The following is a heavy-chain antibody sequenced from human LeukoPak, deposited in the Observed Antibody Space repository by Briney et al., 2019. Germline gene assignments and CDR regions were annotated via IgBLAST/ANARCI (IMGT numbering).Heavy chain of an antibody. CDR2: IYYSGSP. CDR3: AREIPRVLGECFDP. CDR1: GRSISSYY. D-gene: IGHD4/OR15-4a*01. V-gene: IGHV4-59*01. J-gene: IGHJ5*02. Sequence: SETLSLTCTVPGRSISSYYWSWIRQPPGKGLGWVGYIYYSGSPNYNPSLKSRVTISVDTSKNQFSVKLSSVTAADTAVYYCAREIPRVLGECFDPWGQGTLVTVSS.